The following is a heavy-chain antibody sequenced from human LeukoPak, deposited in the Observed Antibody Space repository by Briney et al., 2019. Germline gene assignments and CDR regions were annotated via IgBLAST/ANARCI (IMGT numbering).Heavy chain of an antibody. J-gene: IGHJ6*03. CDR3: ARDGLPWLQLGSLGITGYYYYHMAV. CDR2: INWNGGST. Sequence: GGSLRLSCAASGFTFDGFGMSWVRQAPGKGLEWVSGINWNGGSTGYADSVKGRFTISRDNAKNSLYLQMNSLRAEDTALYYCARDGLPWLQLGSLGITGYYYYHMAVWGKATTVTVSS. CDR1: GFTFDGFG. V-gene: IGHV3-20*04. D-gene: IGHD5-18*01.